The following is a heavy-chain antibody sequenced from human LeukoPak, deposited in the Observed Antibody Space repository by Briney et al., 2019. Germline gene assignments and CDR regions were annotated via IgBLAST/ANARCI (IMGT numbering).Heavy chain of an antibody. Sequence: ASVTVSCTASGYTFTSYGISWVRHAPGQGLEWMGWISAYNGNTNYAQKFQGRVTMTTDTSTSTAYMELRSLRSDDTAVYYCARERVSVFDYWGQGTLVTVSS. V-gene: IGHV1-18*01. CDR3: ARERVSVFDY. CDR2: ISAYNGNT. J-gene: IGHJ4*02. CDR1: GYTFTSYG. D-gene: IGHD6-6*01.